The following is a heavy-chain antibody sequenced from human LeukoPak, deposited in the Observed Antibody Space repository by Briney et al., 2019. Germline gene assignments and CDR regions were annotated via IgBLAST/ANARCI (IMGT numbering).Heavy chain of an antibody. V-gene: IGHV3-48*03. J-gene: IGHJ3*02. CDR2: ISSSGSTI. CDR3: AKVLDMQDGSGTINAFDI. D-gene: IGHD3-10*01. CDR1: GFTFSTYE. Sequence: GGSLRLSCAASGFTFSTYEMTWVRQSPGKGLEWVSYISSSGSTIYYADSVKGRFTISRDNARNSLYLQMNSLRAEDTAVYYCAKVLDMQDGSGTINAFDIWGQGTMVTVSS.